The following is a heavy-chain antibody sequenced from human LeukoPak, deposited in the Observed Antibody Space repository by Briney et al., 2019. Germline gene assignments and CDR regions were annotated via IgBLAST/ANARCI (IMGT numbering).Heavy chain of an antibody. J-gene: IGHJ4*02. CDR1: GSTFSSYA. CDR3: ARPLRGYYFDY. Sequence: GRSLRLSCVASGSTFSSYAMHWVRQAPGKGLEWVAVISYDGSNKYYADSVKGRFTISRDNSKNTLYLQMNSLRAEDTAVYYCARPLRGYYFDYWGQGTLVTVSS. V-gene: IGHV3-30-3*01. D-gene: IGHD3-16*01. CDR2: ISYDGSNK.